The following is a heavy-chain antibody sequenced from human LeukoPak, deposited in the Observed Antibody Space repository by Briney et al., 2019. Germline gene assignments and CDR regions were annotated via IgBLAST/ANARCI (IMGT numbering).Heavy chain of an antibody. CDR3: ARARSSGWYRDY. D-gene: IGHD6-19*01. V-gene: IGHV3-21*01. Sequence: GGSLRLSCAASGFTFSSYSMNWVRQAPGKGLEWVSSISSSSYIYYADSVKGRFTISRDNAENSLYLQMNSLRAEDTAVYCCARARSSGWYRDYWGQGTLVTVSS. CDR2: ISSSSYI. CDR1: GFTFSSYS. J-gene: IGHJ4*02.